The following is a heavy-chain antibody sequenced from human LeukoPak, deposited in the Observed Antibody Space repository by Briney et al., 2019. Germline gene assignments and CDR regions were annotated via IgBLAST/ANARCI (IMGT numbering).Heavy chain of an antibody. CDR1: GGTFSSHT. Sequence: ASVKVSCKASGGTFSSHTINWVRQAPGQGLEWMGGIIPIFGTANYAQKFQGRVTITAVESTSTAYMEVSSLRSEDTAVYYCARDPNYGSGSYYYYYYGMDVWGQGTTVTVSS. J-gene: IGHJ6*02. CDR3: ARDPNYGSGSYYYYYYGMDV. CDR2: IIPIFGTA. V-gene: IGHV1-69*13. D-gene: IGHD3-10*01.